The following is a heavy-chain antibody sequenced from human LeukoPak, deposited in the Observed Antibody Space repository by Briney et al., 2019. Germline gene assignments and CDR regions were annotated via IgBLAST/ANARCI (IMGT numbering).Heavy chain of an antibody. D-gene: IGHD3-22*01. CDR3: ARAQAPYYYDSSGYYHFDY. CDR1: GGSISSGGYY. Sequence: SETLSLTCTVSGGSISSGGYYWSWIRQHPGKGLEWIGYIYYSGSTYYNPSLKSRVTISVDTSKNQFSLKLSSVTAADTAVYYCARAQAPYYYDSSGYYHFDYWGQGTLVTVSS. CDR2: IYYSGST. J-gene: IGHJ4*02. V-gene: IGHV4-31*03.